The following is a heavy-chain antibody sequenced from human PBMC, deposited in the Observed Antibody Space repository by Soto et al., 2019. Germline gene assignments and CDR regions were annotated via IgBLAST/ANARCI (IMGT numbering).Heavy chain of an antibody. CDR2: INPNRGNP. V-gene: IGHV1-8*01. Sequence: QVQLVQSGAEVKKPGASVKVSCKASGYTFTSYDINWVRQATGQGLEWMGWINPNRGNPLYAPKLQGRGTKNRNTSISTAYMELRSLRSEDTAVYYCARERSYGLDYWGQGTLVTVSS. D-gene: IGHD5-18*01. CDR3: ARERSYGLDY. CDR1: GYTFTSYD. J-gene: IGHJ4*02.